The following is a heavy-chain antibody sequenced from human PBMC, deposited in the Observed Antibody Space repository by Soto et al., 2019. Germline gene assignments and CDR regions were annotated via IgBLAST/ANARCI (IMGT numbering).Heavy chain of an antibody. CDR1: GFTVTKFA. CDR2: LSGAADST. D-gene: IGHD3-16*01. V-gene: IGHV3-23*01. Sequence: GGSLRLSCTASGFTVTKFAMSWVRQAPGKGLEWVSLLSGAADSTHYADSVKGRFTISRDDSKATLYLQMAGLRAEDTAVYYCAKDNGNYGSGTFAHWGPGTLVTVSS. J-gene: IGHJ4*02. CDR3: AKDNGNYGSGTFAH.